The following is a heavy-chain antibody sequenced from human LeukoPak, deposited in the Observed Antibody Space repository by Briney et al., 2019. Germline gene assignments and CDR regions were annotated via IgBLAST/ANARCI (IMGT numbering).Heavy chain of an antibody. D-gene: IGHD3-22*01. CDR3: ARTYDSSGYYMGHAFDI. V-gene: IGHV4-4*07. J-gene: IGHJ3*02. CDR2: IYTSGST. Sequence: SETLSLTCTVSGDSISSHHWSWIRQPAGKGLEWIGRIYTSGSTNYNPSLKSRVTMSVDKSKNQFSLKLSSVTAADTAVYYCARTYDSSGYYMGHAFDIWGQGTMVTVSS. CDR1: GDSISSHH.